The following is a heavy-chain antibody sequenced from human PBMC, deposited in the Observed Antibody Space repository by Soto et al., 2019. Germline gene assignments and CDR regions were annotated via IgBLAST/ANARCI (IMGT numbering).Heavy chain of an antibody. Sequence: PSETLSLTCTVSGGSISSYYWSWIRQPPGKGLEWIGYIYYSGSTNYNPSLKSRVTISVDTSKNQFSLKLSSVTAADTAVYYCARESRRDILTGYYLNYNWFDPWGQGTLVTVSS. V-gene: IGHV4-59*01. CDR1: GGSISSYY. CDR3: ARESRRDILTGYYLNYNWFDP. J-gene: IGHJ5*02. D-gene: IGHD3-9*01. CDR2: IYYSGST.